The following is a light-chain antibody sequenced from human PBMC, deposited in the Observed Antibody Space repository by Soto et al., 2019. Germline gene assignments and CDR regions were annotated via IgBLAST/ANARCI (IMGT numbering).Light chain of an antibody. CDR1: NIGSKS. J-gene: IGLJ3*02. CDR2: YDS. CDR3: QVWDSSSEHPV. V-gene: IGLV3-21*04. Sequence: SYELTQPPSVSVAPGKTARITCGGNNIGSKSVHWYQQKPGQAPVLVIYYDSDRPSAIPERFSGSNSGNTATLTISRVEAGDEADYYCQVWDSSSEHPVFGGGTQLTVL.